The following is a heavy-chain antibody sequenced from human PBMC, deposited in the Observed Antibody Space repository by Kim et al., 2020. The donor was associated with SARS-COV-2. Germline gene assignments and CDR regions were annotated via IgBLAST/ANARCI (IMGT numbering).Heavy chain of an antibody. D-gene: IGHD5-12*01. J-gene: IGHJ6*02. CDR3: ASSEKGRYRGGYYYGMDV. Sequence: SETLSLTCTVSGGSISSYYWSWIRQPPGKGLEWIGYIYYSGSTNYNPSLKSRVTISVDTSKNQFSLKLSSVTAADTAVYYCASSEKGRYRGGYYYGMDVWGQGTTVTVSS. V-gene: IGHV4-59*01. CDR2: IYYSGST. CDR1: GGSISSYY.